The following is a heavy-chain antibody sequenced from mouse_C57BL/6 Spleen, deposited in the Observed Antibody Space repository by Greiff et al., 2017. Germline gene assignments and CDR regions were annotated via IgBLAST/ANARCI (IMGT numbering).Heavy chain of an antibody. CDR2: IDPNSGGT. V-gene: IGHV1-72*01. CDR1: GYTFTSYW. Sequence: VQLQQPGAELVKPGASVKLSCKASGYTFTSYWMHWVQQRPGRGLEWIGRIDPNSGGTKYNEKFKSKATLTVDKPSSTAYMQLSSLTSKDTAVYYCARSHTTVVASPFDYWGQGTTLTVSS. J-gene: IGHJ2*01. D-gene: IGHD1-1*01. CDR3: ARSHTTVVASPFDY.